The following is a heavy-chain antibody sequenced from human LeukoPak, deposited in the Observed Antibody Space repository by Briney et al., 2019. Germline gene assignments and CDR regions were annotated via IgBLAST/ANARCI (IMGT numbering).Heavy chain of an antibody. J-gene: IGHJ4*02. D-gene: IGHD6-13*01. CDR3: ASKYSSSWDGDY. CDR1: GFTFSSYE. CDR2: ISTSGSTI. Sequence: PGGSLRLSCAASGFTFSSYEMNWVRQAPGKGLEWVSYISTSGSTIYYADSVKGRFTISRDNAKKPLYLQMNSLRAEDTAVYYCASKYSSSWDGDYWGQGTLVTVSS. V-gene: IGHV3-48*03.